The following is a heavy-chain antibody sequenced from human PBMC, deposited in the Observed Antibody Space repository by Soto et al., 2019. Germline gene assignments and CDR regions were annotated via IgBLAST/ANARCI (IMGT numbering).Heavy chain of an antibody. CDR2: IYHSGST. D-gene: IGHD3-22*01. CDR3: AIYDSSGSRGFQH. CDR1: GGSISSGGYS. Sequence: SETLSLTCAVSGGSISSGGYSWSWIRQPPGKGLEWIGYIYHSGSTYYNPSLKSRVTISVDRSKNQFSLKLSSVTAADTAVYYCAIYDSSGSRGFQHWGQGTRSPSPQ. J-gene: IGHJ1*01. V-gene: IGHV4-30-2*01.